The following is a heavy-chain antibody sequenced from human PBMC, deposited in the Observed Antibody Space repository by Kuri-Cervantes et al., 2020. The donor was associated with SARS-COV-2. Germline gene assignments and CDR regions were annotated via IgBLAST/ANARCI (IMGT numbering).Heavy chain of an antibody. D-gene: IGHD7-27*01. J-gene: IGHJ6*03. CDR3: ARGDSLLDWGSDYYYYMDV. V-gene: IGHV4-39*07. Sequence: SETLSLTCAVSGGSISTTNYYWAWIRQPPGKGPEWIASIYYTGSTSYKPSLKTRATISLDTSKNQFSLKLSSVTAADTAVYYCARGDSLLDWGSDYYYYMDVWGKGTTVTVSS. CDR1: GGSISTTNYY. CDR2: IYYTGST.